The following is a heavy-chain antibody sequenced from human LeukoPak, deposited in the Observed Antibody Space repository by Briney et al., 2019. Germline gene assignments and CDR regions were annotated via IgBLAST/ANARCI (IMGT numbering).Heavy chain of an antibody. CDR3: ARVNWICDY. CDR2: IYRSGST. Sequence: PSETLSLTCAVSGYSISNGYHWGWIRQPPGKGLEWIGSIYRSGSTYYNPSLKSRVTISVDTSMNHFSLRLSSVTAADTAVYYCARVNWICDYWGQGTLVTVSS. D-gene: IGHD1-20*01. J-gene: IGHJ4*02. CDR1: GYSISNGYH. V-gene: IGHV4-38-2*01.